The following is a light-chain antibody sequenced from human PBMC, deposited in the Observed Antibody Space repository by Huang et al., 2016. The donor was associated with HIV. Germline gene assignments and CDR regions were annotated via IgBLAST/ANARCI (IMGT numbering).Light chain of an antibody. CDR1: QRINNY. CDR2: EAS. CDR3: QLRSNWLFT. V-gene: IGKV3-11*01. J-gene: IGKJ3*01. Sequence: EIVLTQSPATLSLSPGERATLSCRASQRINNYLAWYQQKPGQAPRLLIYEASNRAIGIPARFSGSGSGTDFSLTISSLEPEDFAVYYCQLRSNWLFTFGPGTKVDI.